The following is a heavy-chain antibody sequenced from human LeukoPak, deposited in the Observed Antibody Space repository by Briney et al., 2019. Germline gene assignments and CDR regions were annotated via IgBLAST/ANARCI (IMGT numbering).Heavy chain of an antibody. CDR2: IYPGDSDT. V-gene: IGHV5-51*01. CDR1: GYSFTSYW. D-gene: IGHD2-2*01. Sequence: GGSLKISFKGSGYSFTSYWIGWGRQRPGKGVGWMGIIYPGDSDTRYSPSFQGQVTISADKSISTAYLQWSSLKASDTAMYYCARGIVVVPAAHDAFDIWGQGTMVTVSS. J-gene: IGHJ3*02. CDR3: ARGIVVVPAAHDAFDI.